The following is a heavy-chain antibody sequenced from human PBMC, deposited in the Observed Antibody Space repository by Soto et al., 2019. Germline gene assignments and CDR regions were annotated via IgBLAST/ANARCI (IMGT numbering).Heavy chain of an antibody. Sequence: PWGSLRLSCAASGFTFSSYGMHWVRQAPGKGLEWVAVIWYDGSNKYYADSVKGRFTISRDNSKNTLYLQMNSLRAEDTAVYYCARDGVSSSSGAGYYYGMDVWGQGTTVTVSS. J-gene: IGHJ6*02. D-gene: IGHD6-6*01. CDR2: IWYDGSNK. CDR3: ARDGVSSSSGAGYYYGMDV. CDR1: GFTFSSYG. V-gene: IGHV3-33*01.